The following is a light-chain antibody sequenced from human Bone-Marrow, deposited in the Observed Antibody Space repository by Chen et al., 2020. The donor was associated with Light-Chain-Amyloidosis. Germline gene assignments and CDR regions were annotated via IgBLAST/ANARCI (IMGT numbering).Light chain of an antibody. Sequence: DIVMTQSPLSLPVTPGEPASISCRSSQSLLHSNGYNYLDWYLQKPGQSPQLLIYLGSNRASGVPDRFSGSGSGTDCTLKISRVEAEDVGVYYCMKALQTPWTFGQGTKVEIK. CDR3: MKALQTPWT. V-gene: IGKV2-28*01. J-gene: IGKJ1*01. CDR1: QSLLHSNGYNY. CDR2: LGS.